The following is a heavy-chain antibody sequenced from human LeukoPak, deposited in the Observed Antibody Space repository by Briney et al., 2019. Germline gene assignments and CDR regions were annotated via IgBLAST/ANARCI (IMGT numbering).Heavy chain of an antibody. CDR3: ARGPILLWIHNGMDV. D-gene: IGHD3-10*01. CDR2: IRSEAYGETT. J-gene: IGHJ6*02. Sequence: PGGSLRLPCLGSGFIFGEHAISWVRQAPGKALEWVGFIRSEAYGETTEYAASVSGRFIISRDNTRGIAYLQMNNLKIEDTAVYYCARGPILLWIHNGMDVWGPGTTVTVSS. CDR1: GFIFGEHA. V-gene: IGHV3-49*04.